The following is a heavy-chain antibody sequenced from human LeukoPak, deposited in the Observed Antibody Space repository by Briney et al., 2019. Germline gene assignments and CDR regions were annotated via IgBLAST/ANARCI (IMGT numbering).Heavy chain of an antibody. Sequence: SETLSLTCTVSGGSISSYYWSWIRQPPGKGLEWIGYIYYSGSTNYNPSLKSRVTISVDTSKNQFSLKLSSVTAADTAVYYCARGPPITMIVVVPGYFDYWGQGTLVTVSS. J-gene: IGHJ4*02. V-gene: IGHV4-59*08. CDR1: GGSISSYY. CDR3: ARGPPITMIVVVPGYFDY. D-gene: IGHD3-22*01. CDR2: IYYSGST.